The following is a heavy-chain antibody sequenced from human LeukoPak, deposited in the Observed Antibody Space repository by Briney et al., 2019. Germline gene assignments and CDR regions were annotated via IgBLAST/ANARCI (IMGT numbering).Heavy chain of an antibody. J-gene: IGHJ4*02. Sequence: ASVKVSCKASGYTFPGYYLNWVRQAPGQGLEWMGRINPNSGGTNSGQKFQGRVAMTRDTSISTAYLELSSLTFDDTAVYYCARVDAASLAVHYWGQGTLVTVSS. CDR2: INPNSGGT. CDR1: GYTFPGYY. CDR3: ARVDAASLAVHY. V-gene: IGHV1-2*02. D-gene: IGHD6-13*01.